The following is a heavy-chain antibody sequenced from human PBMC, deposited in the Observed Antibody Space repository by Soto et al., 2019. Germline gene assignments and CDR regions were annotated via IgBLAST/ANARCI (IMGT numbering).Heavy chain of an antibody. CDR1: GYTFTSYG. CDR3: ARDGLYSSSPPSWFDP. J-gene: IGHJ5*02. V-gene: IGHV1-18*01. Sequence: GASVKVSCKASGYTFTSYGISWGRQAPGQGLEWMGWISTYNGNTNYAQKLQGRVTMTTDTSTSTAYMELRSLRSDDTAVYYCARDGLYSSSPPSWFDPWGQGTLVTVSS. D-gene: IGHD6-6*01. CDR2: ISTYNGNT.